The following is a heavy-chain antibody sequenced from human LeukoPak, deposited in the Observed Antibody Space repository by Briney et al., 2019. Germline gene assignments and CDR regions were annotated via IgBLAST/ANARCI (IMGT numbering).Heavy chain of an antibody. CDR2: IKQDGSEK. Sequence: ETLSLTCAVYGGSFSGYYWSWVRQAPGKGLEWVANIKQDGSEKYYVDSVKGRFTISRDNAKNSLYLQMNSLRAEDTAVYYCARDKKDGDYGDYWGQGSLVTVSS. CDR1: GGSFSGYY. CDR3: ARDKKDGDYGDY. J-gene: IGHJ4*02. D-gene: IGHD4-17*01. V-gene: IGHV3-7*03.